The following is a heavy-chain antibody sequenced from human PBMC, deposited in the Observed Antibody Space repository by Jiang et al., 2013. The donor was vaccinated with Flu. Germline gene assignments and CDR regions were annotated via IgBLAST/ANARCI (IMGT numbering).Heavy chain of an antibody. CDR3: AIPDPRGYYFPF. J-gene: IGHJ4*02. Sequence: LLKPSETLSLTCAVYGGSFSSHHWSWIHQSPGKGLEWIGAVDHGGSTNYNPSLKSRVTISLDTSKNHFSLRLTSVTAADTALYYCAIPDPRGYYFPFWGQGTLVTVSS. CDR2: VDHGGST. CDR1: GGSFSSHH. D-gene: IGHD5-12*01. V-gene: IGHV4-34*01.